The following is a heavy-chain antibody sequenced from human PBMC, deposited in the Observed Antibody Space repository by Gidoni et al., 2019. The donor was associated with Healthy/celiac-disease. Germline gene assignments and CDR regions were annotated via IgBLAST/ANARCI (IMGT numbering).Heavy chain of an antibody. Sequence: QVQLQQWGAGLLKPSETLSLTCAFYGGSFSGYYWSWIRQPPGKGLEWIGEINHSGSTNYNPSLKSRVTISVDTSKNQFSLKLSSVTAADTAVYYCARGRRGYGSGSYYNVSPHGRYYGMDVWGQGTTVTVSS. D-gene: IGHD3-10*01. J-gene: IGHJ6*02. CDR1: GGSFSGYY. CDR3: ARGRRGYGSGSYYNVSPHGRYYGMDV. V-gene: IGHV4-34*01. CDR2: INHSGST.